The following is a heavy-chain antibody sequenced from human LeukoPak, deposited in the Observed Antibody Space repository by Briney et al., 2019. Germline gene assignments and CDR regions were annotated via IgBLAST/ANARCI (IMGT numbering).Heavy chain of an antibody. J-gene: IGHJ6*03. CDR2: IYYSGST. Sequence: SETLSLTCTVSGGSISSYYWSWIRQPPGKGLEWIGYIYYSGSTNYNPSLKSRVTISVDTSKNQFSLKLSSVTAADTAVYYCARDAAYDLWSGQTGQVGYYYMDVWGKGTTVTVSS. D-gene: IGHD3-3*01. V-gene: IGHV4-59*01. CDR1: GGSISSYY. CDR3: ARDAAYDLWSGQTGQVGYYYMDV.